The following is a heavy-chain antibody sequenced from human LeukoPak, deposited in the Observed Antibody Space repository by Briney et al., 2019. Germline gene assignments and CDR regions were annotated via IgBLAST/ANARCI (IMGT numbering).Heavy chain of an antibody. CDR3: ARDRGLTGTMDV. D-gene: IGHD7-27*01. CDR2: ISSSGSTI. V-gene: IGHV3-11*04. CDR1: GFTFSDYD. Sequence: GGSLRLSCAASGFTFSDYDMSWIRQAPGKGLEWVSYISSSGSTIYYADSVKGRFTISRDNSKNTLYLQMNTLRAEDTAVYYCARDRGLTGTMDVWGQGTTVTVSS. J-gene: IGHJ6*02.